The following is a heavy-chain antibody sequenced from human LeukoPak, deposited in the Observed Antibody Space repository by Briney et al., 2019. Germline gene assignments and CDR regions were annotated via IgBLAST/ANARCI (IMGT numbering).Heavy chain of an antibody. CDR2: IIPIFGTA. D-gene: IGHD5-12*01. CDR1: GGTFSSYA. J-gene: IGHJ4*02. CDR3: ARRGIVATVFDY. Sequence: SVKVSCKASGGTFSSYAISWVRQAPGQGLEWMGGIIPIFGTANYAQKFQGRVTITADESTSTAYMELSSLRSEDTAVYYCARRGIVATVFDYWGQGTPVTVSS. V-gene: IGHV1-69*13.